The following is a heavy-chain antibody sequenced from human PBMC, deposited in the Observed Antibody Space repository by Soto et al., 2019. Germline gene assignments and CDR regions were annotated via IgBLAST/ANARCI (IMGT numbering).Heavy chain of an antibody. Sequence: QVQLVQSGAEVRKPGASVKVSCKASGFPFTSLDINWVRQAPGQGLEWVGYMTPSGYIGFAQKFRGRVSMTRDASTSTVSMDLSSLRSDDTAVYYCARYQEAAAFNDWGQGTLVTVSS. V-gene: IGHV1-8*01. J-gene: IGHJ4*02. CDR2: MTPSGYI. CDR3: ARYQEAAAFND. CDR1: GFPFTSLD. D-gene: IGHD6-25*01.